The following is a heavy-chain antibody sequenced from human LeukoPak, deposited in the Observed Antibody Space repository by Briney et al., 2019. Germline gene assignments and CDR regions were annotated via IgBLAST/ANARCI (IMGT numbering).Heavy chain of an antibody. CDR2: IHYVGTT. CDR3: ARTTTTPYYSYFYMDV. CDR1: GGSFSNYY. J-gene: IGHJ6*03. V-gene: IGHV4-59*01. Sequence: SETLSLTCTVSGGSFSNYYWSWGRQSPGKGLEWIGYIHYVGTTNYNPSLKSRVTMSLDTPKNQFSLNLFSVTAADTAIYYCARTTTTPYYSYFYMDVWGNGPTGTVSS. D-gene: IGHD1-1*01.